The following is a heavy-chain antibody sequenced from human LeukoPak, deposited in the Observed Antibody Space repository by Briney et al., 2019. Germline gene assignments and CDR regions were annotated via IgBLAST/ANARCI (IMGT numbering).Heavy chain of an antibody. D-gene: IGHD6-13*01. CDR3: ARVGLQQLVLPWFDP. J-gene: IGHJ5*02. CDR2: ISSSGSNI. Sequence: PGGPLRLSCAASGFTFSDYYMSWIRQAPGKGLEWVSYISSSGSNIYYADSVKGRFTISRDNAKNSLYLQMNSLRAEDTAVYYCARVGLQQLVLPWFDPWGQGALVTVSS. CDR1: GFTFSDYY. V-gene: IGHV3-11*01.